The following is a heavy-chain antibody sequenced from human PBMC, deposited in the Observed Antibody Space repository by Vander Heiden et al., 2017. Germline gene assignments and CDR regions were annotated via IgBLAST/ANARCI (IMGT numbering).Heavy chain of an antibody. CDR2: ISYDGSNK. Sequence: QVQLVESGGGVVQPGRSLRVSCAASGFTFSSYAMHWVRQAPGKGLEWVAVISYDGSNKYYADSVKGRFTISRDNSKNTLYLQMNSLRAEDTAVYYCARTYYDFWSGYFYYYGMDVWGQGTTVTVSS. D-gene: IGHD3-3*01. J-gene: IGHJ6*02. CDR1: GFTFSSYA. CDR3: ARTYYDFWSGYFYYYGMDV. V-gene: IGHV3-30-3*01.